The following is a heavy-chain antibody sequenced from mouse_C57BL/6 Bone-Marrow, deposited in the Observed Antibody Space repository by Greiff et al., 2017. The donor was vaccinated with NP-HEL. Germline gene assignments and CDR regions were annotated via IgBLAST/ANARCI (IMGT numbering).Heavy chain of an antibody. Sequence: QVQLKQSGAELARPGASVKLSCKASGYTFTSYGISWVKQRTGQGLEWIGEIYPRSGNTYYNEKFKGKATLTADNSSSTAYMELRSLTSEDSAVYFCAREKFYYRAMDYWGQGTSVTVSS. CDR1: GYTFTSYG. J-gene: IGHJ4*01. CDR3: AREKFYYRAMDY. CDR2: IYPRSGNT. V-gene: IGHV1-81*01. D-gene: IGHD1-1*01.